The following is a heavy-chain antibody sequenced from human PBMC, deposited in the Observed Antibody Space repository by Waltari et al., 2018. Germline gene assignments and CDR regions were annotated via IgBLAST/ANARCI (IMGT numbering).Heavy chain of an antibody. J-gene: IGHJ6*02. V-gene: IGHV3-74*01. Sequence: EVQLVESGVGLVQPGGSLRLSCAASGFTFSRYWLYWVRHAPGTGLAWVSHITSDGSNTGYADSVKGRFTISRDNAKNTLYMEMNSLRDEDTAVYYCVRDRGMDAWGQGTTVTVSS. CDR2: ITSDGSNT. CDR3: VRDRGMDA. CDR1: GFTFSRYW.